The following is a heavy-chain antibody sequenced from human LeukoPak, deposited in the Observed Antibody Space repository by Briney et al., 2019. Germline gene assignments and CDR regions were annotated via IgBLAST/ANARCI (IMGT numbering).Heavy chain of an antibody. Sequence: SETLSLTCTGSGGSISSYYWSWIRQPPGKGLEWIGYISYSGSANYNPSLKSRLTISVDTSKNQFSLKLSSVTAAGTTVYFCARDPGGGVTTFDYWGQGTLVTVSS. CDR2: ISYSGSA. V-gene: IGHV4-59*01. J-gene: IGHJ4*02. D-gene: IGHD3-16*01. CDR1: GGSISSYY. CDR3: ARDPGGGVTTFDY.